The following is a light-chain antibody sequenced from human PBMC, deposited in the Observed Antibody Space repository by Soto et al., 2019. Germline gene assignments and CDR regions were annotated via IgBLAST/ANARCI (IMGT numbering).Light chain of an antibody. J-gene: IGKJ3*01. CDR2: TAS. CDR1: QSIGTI. V-gene: IGKV1-39*01. Sequence: DIQMTQSPSSLSASVGDRVTITCRTSQSIGTILNWYQQKAGEAPNLLIPTASSLQPGVPSRLSGRGSGTDFTIRISSLQPEDFATYYGQHQFTFGPGTKVDIK. CDR3: QHQFT.